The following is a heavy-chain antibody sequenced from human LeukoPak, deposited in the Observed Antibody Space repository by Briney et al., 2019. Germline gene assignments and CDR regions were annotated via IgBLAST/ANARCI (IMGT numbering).Heavy chain of an antibody. CDR3: ARVSWLAARYDYYYMDV. CDR2: ISAYNGNT. CDR1: GYTFTSYG. Sequence: ASVKVSCKASGYTFTSYGISWVRQAPGQGLEWMGWISAYNGNTNYAQKLQGRVTMTTDTSTSTAYMELRSLRSDDTAVYYCARVSWLAARYDYYYMDVWGKGTTVTVSS. D-gene: IGHD6-6*01. J-gene: IGHJ6*03. V-gene: IGHV1-18*01.